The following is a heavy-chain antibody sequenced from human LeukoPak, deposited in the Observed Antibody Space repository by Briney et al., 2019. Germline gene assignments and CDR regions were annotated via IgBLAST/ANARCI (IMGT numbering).Heavy chain of an antibody. CDR2: IYYSGST. Sequence: SETLSLTCTVSGGSVSSYYWSWIRQPPGKGLEWIGYIYYSGSTNYNPSLKSRVTISVDTSKNQFSLKLSSVTAADTAVYYCARGKVAAATWFDPWGQGTVVTVSS. V-gene: IGHV4-59*02. CDR3: ARGKVAAATWFDP. D-gene: IGHD6-13*01. J-gene: IGHJ5*02. CDR1: GGSVSSYY.